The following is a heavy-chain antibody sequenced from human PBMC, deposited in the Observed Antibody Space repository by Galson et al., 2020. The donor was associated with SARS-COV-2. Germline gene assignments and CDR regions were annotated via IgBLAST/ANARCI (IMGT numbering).Heavy chain of an antibody. CDR2: ISGSSSHK. D-gene: IGHD2-2*01. CDR3: AREVDVDAGPAFNWFDP. Sequence: NSGGSLRLSCAGSGFSFSDYYLNWVRQAPGKGLEWVSSISGSSSHKYYADSLEGRFTISRDNAKNSLCLHMNNLRPEDTAVYYCAREVDVDAGPAFNWFDPWGQGTLVIVSS. J-gene: IGHJ5*02. V-gene: IGHV3-21*06. CDR1: GFSFSDYY.